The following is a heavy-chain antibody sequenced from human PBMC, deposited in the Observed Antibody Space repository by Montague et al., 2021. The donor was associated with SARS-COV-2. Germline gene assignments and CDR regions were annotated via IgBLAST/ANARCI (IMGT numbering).Heavy chain of an antibody. J-gene: IGHJ4*02. CDR2: IRPDETST. CDR3: VRPLWFGDSDYYFDS. D-gene: IGHD3-10*01. V-gene: IGHV3-74*01. Sequence: SLRLSCAASGFTFRSYWMHWVRQVPGRGLVWVSRIRPDETSTHYAASVKGRFVISRDNAKNTLSLEMTNLRVDDTAIYYCVRPLWFGDSDYYFDSWGQGTLVSVSS. CDR1: GFTFRSYW.